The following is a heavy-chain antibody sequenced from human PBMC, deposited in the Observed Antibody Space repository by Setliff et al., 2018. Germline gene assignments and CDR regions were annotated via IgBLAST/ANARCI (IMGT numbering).Heavy chain of an antibody. CDR1: GGSISSYY. Sequence: PSETLSLTCTVSGGSISSYYWSWIRQPAGKGLEWIGRIYTSGRTNCNPSLKSRVTMSVDTSKNQFSLKLSSVTAADTAVYYCAGGNYGSRGRLYYYYYGMDVWGQGTTVTVSS. CDR2: IYTSGRT. V-gene: IGHV4-4*07. CDR3: AGGNYGSRGRLYYYYYGMDV. J-gene: IGHJ6*02. D-gene: IGHD1-7*01.